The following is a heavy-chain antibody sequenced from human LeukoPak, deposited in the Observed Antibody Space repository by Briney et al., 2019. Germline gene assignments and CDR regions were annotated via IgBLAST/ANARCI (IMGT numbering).Heavy chain of an antibody. CDR1: GGTFSSYA. D-gene: IGHD4-17*01. CDR2: IIPIFGTA. CDR3: ARGFYGDYRGINLNYFDY. J-gene: IGHJ4*02. Sequence: SVKVSCKASGGTFSSYATSWVRQAPGQGLEWMGGIIPIFGTANYAQKFQGRVTITADESTSTAYMELSSLRSEDTAVYYCARGFYGDYRGINLNYFDYWGQGTLVTVSS. V-gene: IGHV1-69*13.